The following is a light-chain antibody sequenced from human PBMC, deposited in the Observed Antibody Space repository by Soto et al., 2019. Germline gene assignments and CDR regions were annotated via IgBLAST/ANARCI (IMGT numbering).Light chain of an antibody. CDR3: CSYADSYPFV. J-gene: IGLJ1*01. V-gene: IGLV2-11*01. CDR2: DVS. CDR1: SGDVGGYNY. Sequence: QSALTQPRSVSGSPGQSVTISCTGTSGDVGGYNYVSWYQQHPGKAPKLMIYDVSKRPSGVPDRFSGSKSGNTASLTISGLQAEDEADYYCCSYADSYPFVFGTGTKVTVL.